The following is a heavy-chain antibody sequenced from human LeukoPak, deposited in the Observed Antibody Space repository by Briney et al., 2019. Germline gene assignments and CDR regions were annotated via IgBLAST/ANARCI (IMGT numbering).Heavy chain of an antibody. V-gene: IGHV3-49*04. J-gene: IGHJ4*02. CDR3: ARGLTVPGAKYYFDN. D-gene: IGHD1-26*01. Sequence: GGSLSLSCTTSGFTFGDYGLTWVRQAPGKGLEWVGFIRSKTYGGTTEFPASVKGRFSISRDDSRSIAYLQMNSLKPEDTALYYCARGLTVPGAKYYFDNWGQGTLVTVSS. CDR1: GFTFGDYG. CDR2: IRSKTYGGTT.